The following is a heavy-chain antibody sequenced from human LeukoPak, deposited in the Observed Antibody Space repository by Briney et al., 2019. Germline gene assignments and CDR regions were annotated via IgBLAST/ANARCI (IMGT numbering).Heavy chain of an antibody. CDR2: IYYSGST. D-gene: IGHD3-22*01. CDR1: GGSISSYY. V-gene: IGHV4-59*08. Sequence: SETLSLTCTVSGGSISSYYWSWIRQPLGKGLEWIGYIYYSGSTNYNPSLKSRVTISVDTSKNQFSLKLSSVTAADTAVYYCARGRFYYDSSGYPSYYFDYWGQGTLVTVSS. CDR3: ARGRFYYDSSGYPSYYFDY. J-gene: IGHJ4*02.